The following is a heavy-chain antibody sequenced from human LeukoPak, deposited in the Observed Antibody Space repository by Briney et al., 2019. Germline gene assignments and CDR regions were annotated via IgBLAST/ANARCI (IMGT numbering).Heavy chain of an antibody. Sequence: SSETLSLTCTVSGGSISGSSYYWGWIRQPPGRGLEWIGNMYYSGTTYYDPSLKSRVTMSVDTSKNQFSLKVTSLTAADTAVYYCAAMVREVILRDGLDYWGQGTLVTVSS. D-gene: IGHD3-10*01. CDR3: AAMVREVILRDGLDY. CDR2: MYYSGTT. CDR1: GGSISGSSYY. V-gene: IGHV4-39*01. J-gene: IGHJ4*02.